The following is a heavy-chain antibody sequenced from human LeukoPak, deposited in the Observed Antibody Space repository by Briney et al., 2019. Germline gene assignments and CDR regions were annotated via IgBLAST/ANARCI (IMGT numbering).Heavy chain of an antibody. CDR3: ARVRDYVLYFDY. V-gene: IGHV4-30-2*01. CDR2: IYHSGST. Sequence: SQTLSLTCAVSGGSISSGGYSWSWIRQPPGKGLEWIGYIYHSGSTYYNPSLRSRATISVDRSKNQFSLKLSSVTAADTAVYYCARVRDYVLYFDYWGQGTLVTVSS. CDR1: GGSISSGGYS. J-gene: IGHJ4*02. D-gene: IGHD4-17*01.